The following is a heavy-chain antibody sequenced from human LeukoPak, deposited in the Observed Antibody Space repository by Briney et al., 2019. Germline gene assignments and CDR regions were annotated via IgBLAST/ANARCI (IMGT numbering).Heavy chain of an antibody. D-gene: IGHD1-26*01. V-gene: IGHV4-34*01. Sequence: SETLSLTCAVYGGSFSGYYWSWIRQPPGKGLEWIGEINHSGSTTYYPSLKSRVTISVDTSKSQCSLKLSSVTAADTAVYYCARGRSYYNAFDIWGQGTMVTASS. J-gene: IGHJ3*02. CDR3: ARGRSYYNAFDI. CDR2: INHSGST. CDR1: GGSFSGYY.